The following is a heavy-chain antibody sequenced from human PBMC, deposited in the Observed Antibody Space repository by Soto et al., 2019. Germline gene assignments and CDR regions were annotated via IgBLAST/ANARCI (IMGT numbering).Heavy chain of an antibody. J-gene: IGHJ6*02. CDR2: IYYSGST. D-gene: IGHD2-2*02. CDR3: ARDVRVAVVVPAAIQNYYYYGMDV. Sequence: PSETLSLTCTVSGGSISSGDYYWSWIRQPPGKGLEWIGYIYYSGSTYYNPSLKSRVTISVDTSKNQFSLKLSSVTAADTAVYYCARDVRVAVVVPAAIQNYYYYGMDVWGQGATVTVSS. V-gene: IGHV4-30-4*01. CDR1: GGSISSGDYY.